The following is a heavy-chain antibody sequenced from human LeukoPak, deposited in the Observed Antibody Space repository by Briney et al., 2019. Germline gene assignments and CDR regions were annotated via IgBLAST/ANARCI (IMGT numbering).Heavy chain of an antibody. J-gene: IGHJ4*02. V-gene: IGHV4-38-2*01. CDR2: IYHSGST. CDR1: GWFISSGYY. CDR3: ARSLWFGELPNHFFDY. Sequence: SETLSLTCPVSGWFISSGYYWGWIRQPPGKGLDWIGSIYHSGSTYYNPSLKSRVTISVDTSKNQFSLKLSSVTAADTAVYYCARSLWFGELPNHFFDYWGQGTLVTVSS. D-gene: IGHD3-10*01.